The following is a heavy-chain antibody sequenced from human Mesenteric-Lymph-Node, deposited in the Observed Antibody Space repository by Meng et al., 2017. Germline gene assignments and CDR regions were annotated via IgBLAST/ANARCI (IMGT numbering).Heavy chain of an antibody. V-gene: IGHV3-23*01. J-gene: IGHJ4*02. Sequence: GGSLRLSCAASGFTFSRYAMTWVRQAPGKGLEWVSGISGSGGSTKYADSVRGRFTISRDNSKNTVYLQMNSLRAEDTALYYCAKDRGYSSSWYGGDYWGQGTLVTVSS. CDR2: ISGSGGST. D-gene: IGHD6-13*01. CDR1: GFTFSRYA. CDR3: AKDRGYSSSWYGGDY.